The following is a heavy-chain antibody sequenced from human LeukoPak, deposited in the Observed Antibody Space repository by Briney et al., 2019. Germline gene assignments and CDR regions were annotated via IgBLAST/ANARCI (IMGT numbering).Heavy chain of an antibody. D-gene: IGHD2-15*01. CDR3: ATAGLYCSGGTCYSNHDY. V-gene: IGHV3-21*01. J-gene: IGHJ4*02. CDR2: ISSSSTYI. Sequence: TGGSLRLSCAASGFTFSSYSMNWVRQAPGKGLQWVSSISSSSTYIYYAESVKGRFTISRDNAKNSVYLQMNSLRAEDTAVYYCATAGLYCSGGTCYSNHDYWGQGTLVTVSS. CDR1: GFTFSSYS.